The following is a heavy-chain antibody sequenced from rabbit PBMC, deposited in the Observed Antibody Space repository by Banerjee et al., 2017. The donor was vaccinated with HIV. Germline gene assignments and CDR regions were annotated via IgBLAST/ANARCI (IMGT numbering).Heavy chain of an antibody. CDR2: IYAGSSGST. J-gene: IGHJ4*01. Sequence: QEQLVESGGDLVKPGGTLTLTCTASGFSFSGNYYMYWVRQAPGKGLEWLGTIYAGSSGSTWYASWVNGRFTISKTSSTTVTLQMTSLTAADTATYFCASGSNWYIFNLWGPGTLVTVS. CDR3: ASGSNWYIFNL. V-gene: IGHV1S45*01. D-gene: IGHD4-2*01. CDR1: GFSFSGNYY.